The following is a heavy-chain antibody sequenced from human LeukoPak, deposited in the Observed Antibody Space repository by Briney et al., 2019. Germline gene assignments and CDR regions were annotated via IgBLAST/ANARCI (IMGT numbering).Heavy chain of an antibody. CDR3: ARVTGYMIEDYFDY. V-gene: IGHV4-59*10. J-gene: IGHJ4*02. Sequence: SETLSLTCAVYGGSFSSYYWSWIRQPAGKGLEWIGRIYTSGSTNYNPSLKSRVTISVDTSKNQFSLKLSSVTAADTAVYYCARVTGYMIEDYFDYWGQGTLVTVSS. CDR1: GGSFSSYY. CDR2: IYTSGST. D-gene: IGHD3-22*01.